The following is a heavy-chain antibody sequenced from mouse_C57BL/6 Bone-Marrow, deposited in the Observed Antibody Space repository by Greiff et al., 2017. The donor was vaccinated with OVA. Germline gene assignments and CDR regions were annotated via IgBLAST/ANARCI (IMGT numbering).Heavy chain of an antibody. D-gene: IGHD1-1*01. CDR2: INPSSGYT. V-gene: IGHV1-4*01. CDR1: GYTFTSYT. J-gene: IGHJ2*01. Sequence: QVQLQQSGAELARPGASVKMSCKASGYTFTSYTMHWVKQRPGQGLEWIGYINPSSGYTKYNQKFKDKATLTADKSSSTAYMQLGSLTSEDSAVYYCARNSIYYYGSSYFDYWGQGTTLTVSS. CDR3: ARNSIYYYGSSYFDY.